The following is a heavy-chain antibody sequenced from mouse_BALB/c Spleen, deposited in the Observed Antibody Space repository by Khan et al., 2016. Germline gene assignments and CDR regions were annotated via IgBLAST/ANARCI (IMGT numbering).Heavy chain of an antibody. CDR2: ISYSGNT. Sequence: VQLQQSGPSLVKPSQTLSLTCSVTGDSITSGYWNWIRKFPGNKLEYMGYISYSGNTYYNPFLKSRISITRDTSKNQHYLQLISVTTEDTATYXCARSNRNDAWFAYWGQGTLVTVSA. CDR1: GDSITSGY. D-gene: IGHD2-14*01. J-gene: IGHJ3*01. CDR3: ARSNRNDAWFAY. V-gene: IGHV3-8*02.